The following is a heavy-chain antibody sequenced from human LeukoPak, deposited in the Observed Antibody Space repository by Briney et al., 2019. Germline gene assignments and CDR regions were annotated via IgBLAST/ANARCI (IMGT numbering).Heavy chain of an antibody. V-gene: IGHV4-34*01. Sequence: PSETLSLTCAVYGGSFSGYYWSWIRQPPGKGLEWIGEINHSGSTNYNPSLKSRVTISLDTSKNQFSLNLNSVTAADTAMYFCARDELMGATHWDYWGQGTLVTVSS. D-gene: IGHD1-26*01. CDR1: GGSFSGYY. CDR3: ARDELMGATHWDY. CDR2: INHSGST. J-gene: IGHJ4*02.